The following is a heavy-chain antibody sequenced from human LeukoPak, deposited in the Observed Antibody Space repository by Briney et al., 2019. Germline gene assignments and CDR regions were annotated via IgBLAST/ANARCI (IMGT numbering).Heavy chain of an antibody. CDR1: GFTFSSYS. CDR3: ARGRSNWNDESAFDI. Sequence: PGGSLRLSCAASGFTFSSYSMNWVRQAPGKGLEWVSSISSSSSYIYYADSVKGRFTISRDNAKNSLYLQMNSLRAEDTAVYYCARGRSNWNDESAFDIWGQGTMVTVSS. J-gene: IGHJ3*02. CDR2: ISSSSSYI. D-gene: IGHD1-1*01. V-gene: IGHV3-21*01.